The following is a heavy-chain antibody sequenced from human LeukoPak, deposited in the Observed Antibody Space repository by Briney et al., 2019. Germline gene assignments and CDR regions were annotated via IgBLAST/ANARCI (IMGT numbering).Heavy chain of an antibody. CDR2: ISGDGGST. J-gene: IGHJ4*02. CDR1: GFTFDDYA. Sequence: GGSLRLXCAASGFTFDDYAMHWVRRAPGKGLEWVSLISGDGGSTYYADSVKGRFTISRDNSENSLYLQMNSLRTEDTALYYCAKPSSGRRYYFDYWGQGTLVTVSS. V-gene: IGHV3-43*02. CDR3: AKPSSGRRYYFDY. D-gene: IGHD6-19*01.